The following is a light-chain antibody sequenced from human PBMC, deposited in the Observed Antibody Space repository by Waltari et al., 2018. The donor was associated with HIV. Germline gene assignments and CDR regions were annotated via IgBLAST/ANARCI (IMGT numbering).Light chain of an antibody. V-gene: IGLV1-44*01. CDR3: AAWDNILNGWV. J-gene: IGLJ3*02. CDR1: SSNIGSRT. Sequence: QSVLTQPLSASGTPGQTVTISCSGSSSNIGSRTVNWYQHLPGTAPKLLIYDNNRRPSGVPDRFSGSKSGTSASLAISGLQSEDEANYYCAAWDNILNGWVFGGGTQLTVL. CDR2: DNN.